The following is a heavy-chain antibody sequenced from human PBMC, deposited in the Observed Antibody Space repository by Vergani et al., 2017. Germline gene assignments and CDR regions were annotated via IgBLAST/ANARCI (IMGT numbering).Heavy chain of an antibody. Sequence: QVQVVQSGAEVKKPGASVKVSCKASGYTFTKFGITWVRQAPGQGLQWMGWISAYNANTNFAQKLQGRVFMTTDTSTRTAYMELRSLRSDDTAVYYCARGGGQTALDLWGQGTLVTVSS. CDR1: GYTFTKFG. CDR3: ARGGGQTALDL. CDR2: ISAYNANT. V-gene: IGHV1-18*01. D-gene: IGHD5-18*01. J-gene: IGHJ4*02.